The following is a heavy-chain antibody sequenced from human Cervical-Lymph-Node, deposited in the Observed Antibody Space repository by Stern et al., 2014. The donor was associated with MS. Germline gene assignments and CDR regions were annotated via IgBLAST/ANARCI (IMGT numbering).Heavy chain of an antibody. Sequence: QLQLQESGPGLVKPSQTLSLICTVSGDSISSGSYYWSWVRQPAGKGLEWIGRIYISGSGTTYNPSLKSRVTISVDTPKNPFSLEFNSGAAADTAVYYCARTVIVSRRRYYGMDVWGRGTTVTVSS. J-gene: IGHJ6*02. D-gene: IGHD6-6*01. CDR1: GDSISSGSYY. CDR3: ARTVIVSRRRYYGMDV. CDR2: IYISGSGT. V-gene: IGHV4-61*02.